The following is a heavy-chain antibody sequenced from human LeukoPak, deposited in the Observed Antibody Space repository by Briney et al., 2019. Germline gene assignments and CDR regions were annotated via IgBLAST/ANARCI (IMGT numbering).Heavy chain of an antibody. CDR2: INPNSGGT. CDR3: ARELVPRITIFGVVIGLRYYYYGMDV. J-gene: IGHJ6*02. D-gene: IGHD3-3*01. CDR1: GYTSTGYY. Sequence: ASVKVSWKASGYTSTGYYMHWVRHAPGQGLEWMGWINPNSGGTNYTQKFEGRVTMTRDTSISTAYMELSRLRSDDTAVYYCARELVPRITIFGVVIGLRYYYYGMDVWGQGTTVTVSS. V-gene: IGHV1-2*02.